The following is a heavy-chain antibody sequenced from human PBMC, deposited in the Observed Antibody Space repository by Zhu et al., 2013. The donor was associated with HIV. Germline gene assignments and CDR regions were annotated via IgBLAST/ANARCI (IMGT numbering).Heavy chain of an antibody. CDR3: ARADYGDSLGLDY. CDR2: ISYDGSNK. D-gene: IGHD4-17*01. CDR1: GFTFSSYA. V-gene: IGHV3-30-3*01. Sequence: VQLVESGGGVVQPGRSLRLSCAASGFTFSSYAMHWVRQAPGKGLEWVAVISYDGSNKYYADSVKGRFTISRDNSKNTLYLQMNSLRAEDTAVYYCARADYGDSLGLDYWGQGTLVTVSS. J-gene: IGHJ4*02.